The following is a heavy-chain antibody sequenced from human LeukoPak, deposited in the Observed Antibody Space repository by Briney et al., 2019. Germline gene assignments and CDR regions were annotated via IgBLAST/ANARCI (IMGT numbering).Heavy chain of an antibody. Sequence: PGMSLRLSCAASGFTFSKYGINWVRQAPGKGLEWVAIIWYDGSNKYFAESVMGRFTISKDNSKNTVYLQMNNLRIEDTAVYHCARAGIGNALDYWGQGTQVTVSS. D-gene: IGHD2-2*01. J-gene: IGHJ4*02. CDR2: IWYDGSNK. CDR1: GFTFSKYG. V-gene: IGHV3-33*01. CDR3: ARAGIGNALDY.